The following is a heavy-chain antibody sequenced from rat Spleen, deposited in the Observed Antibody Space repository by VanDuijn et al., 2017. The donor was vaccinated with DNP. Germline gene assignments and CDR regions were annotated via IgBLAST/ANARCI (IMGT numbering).Heavy chain of an antibody. V-gene: IGHV5S14*01. D-gene: IGHD1-11*01. CDR3: ARGNYGGYSDYFDY. Sequence: EVHLVESGGGLVQPGRSLKVSCSASGFTFSNYGMAWVRQTPTKGLEWVASISTGGDYTHYRDSVKGRFTLSRDNAKKTKYLQKDSLRSEDTATYYCARGNYGGYSDYFDYWGQGVMVTVSS. CDR1: GFTFSNYG. J-gene: IGHJ2*01. CDR2: ISTGGDYT.